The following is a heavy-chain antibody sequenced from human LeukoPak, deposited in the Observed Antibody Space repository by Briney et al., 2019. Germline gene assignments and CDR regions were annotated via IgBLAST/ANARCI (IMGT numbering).Heavy chain of an antibody. Sequence: SETLSLTCTVSGGSISSVGYYWGWIRQHPGKGREWIGYIYYSGSTYYNPSLKSRVTISVDTSENQFSLRLSSVTAADTAVYYCARGDYGDYDFDYWGQGILVTVSS. CDR1: GGSISSVGYY. V-gene: IGHV4-31*03. J-gene: IGHJ4*02. D-gene: IGHD4-17*01. CDR2: IYYSGST. CDR3: ARGDYGDYDFDY.